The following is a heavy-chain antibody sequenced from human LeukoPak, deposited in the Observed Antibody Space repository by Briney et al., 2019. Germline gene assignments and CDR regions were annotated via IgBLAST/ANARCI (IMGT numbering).Heavy chain of an antibody. J-gene: IGHJ5*02. D-gene: IGHD3-22*01. CDR1: GGTFSSYA. Sequence: ASVKVSCKASGGTFSSYAISWVRQAPGQGLEWMGGIIPIFGTANYAQKFQGRVTITADESTSTAYMELSSLRSEDTAVYYCARGETPYYYDSSGYYSSWFDPWGQGTLVTVSS. CDR2: IIPIFGTA. CDR3: ARGETPYYYDSSGYYSSWFDP. V-gene: IGHV1-69*13.